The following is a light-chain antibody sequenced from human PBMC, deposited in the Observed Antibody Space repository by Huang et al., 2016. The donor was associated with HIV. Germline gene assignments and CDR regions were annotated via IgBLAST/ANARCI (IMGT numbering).Light chain of an antibody. CDR2: TTS. CDR1: QSISRY. CDR3: QQSYTTPWT. J-gene: IGKJ1*01. Sequence: IQMTQSPPSLSASAGDRVTITCRASQSISRYLNWYQQKPGKAPKLLIYTTSRWQGGVPSRFSGSGSATDFTLTISSLQPEDFATYFCQQSYTTPWTFGQGTKVEIK. V-gene: IGKV1-39*01.